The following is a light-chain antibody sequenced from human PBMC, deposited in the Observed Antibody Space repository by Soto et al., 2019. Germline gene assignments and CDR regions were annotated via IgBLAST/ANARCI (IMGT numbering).Light chain of an antibody. Sequence: EVVLTQSPVTLSLSPGDRATLCSRASQSFPDLLAWHQQKPGQATSLLIYDAYNKATGIPPRFSGSGSGTDFTLTISSLEPEDSAVYYCQQRHMWPITFGQGTRLEIK. CDR3: QQRHMWPIT. J-gene: IGKJ5*01. CDR2: DAY. V-gene: IGKV3-11*01. CDR1: QSFPDL.